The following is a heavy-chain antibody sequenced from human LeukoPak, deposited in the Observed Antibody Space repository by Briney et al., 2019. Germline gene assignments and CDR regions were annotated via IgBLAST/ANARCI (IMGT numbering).Heavy chain of an antibody. Sequence: GGSLRLSCAASGFTVSSNYMSWVRQAPGKGLEWVSVIYSGGSTYYADSVKGRFTISRDSSKNTLYLQMNSLSVEDTAVYYCAKDRGNYGGSFDYWGQGTLVTVSS. V-gene: IGHV3-53*01. CDR3: AKDRGNYGGSFDY. CDR2: IYSGGST. CDR1: GFTVSSNY. D-gene: IGHD4-11*01. J-gene: IGHJ4*02.